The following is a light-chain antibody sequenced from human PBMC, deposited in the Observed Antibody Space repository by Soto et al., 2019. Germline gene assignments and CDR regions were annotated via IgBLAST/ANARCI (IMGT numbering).Light chain of an antibody. Sequence: SYVVTQPPSVSVAPGQTATVTCGGDSIGTKGVHWYQQKPGQAPVVVVYDDTDRPSGIPERFSGYSSGNTATLTISRVEAGDEADYYCQVWDRTATVVFGGGTKLTVL. CDR1: SIGTKG. V-gene: IGLV3-21*02. J-gene: IGLJ2*01. CDR2: DDT. CDR3: QVWDRTATVV.